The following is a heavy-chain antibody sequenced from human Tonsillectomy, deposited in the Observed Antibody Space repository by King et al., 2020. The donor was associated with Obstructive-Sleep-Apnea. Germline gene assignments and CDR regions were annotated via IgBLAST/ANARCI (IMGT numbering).Heavy chain of an antibody. Sequence: VQLVESGGGVVQPGRSLRLSCAASGFSFTNYVMHWVRQAPGKGLEWVAVIWYDETNKYYADSVKGRFTISRDNSNNTLYLQMNSLRPDDTAVYYCARVATIDFDFDYWGQGTLVTVSS. J-gene: IGHJ4*02. CDR3: ARVATIDFDFDY. CDR1: GFSFTNYV. CDR2: IWYDETNK. D-gene: IGHD5-12*01. V-gene: IGHV3-33*01.